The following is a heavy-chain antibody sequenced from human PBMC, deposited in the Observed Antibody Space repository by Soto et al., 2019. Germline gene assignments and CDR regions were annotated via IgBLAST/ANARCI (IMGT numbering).Heavy chain of an antibody. J-gene: IGHJ4*02. D-gene: IGHD4-17*01. Sequence: SETLSLTCTVSGCSISRYYWSWIRQPQGKGLEWIGYIYYSENTYYNPSLKSRVTISVDTSKNQFSLRLTSVTAADTAVYYCATHPPYGPLDHWGQGTLVTVSS. V-gene: IGHV4-59*04. CDR2: IYYSENT. CDR1: GCSISRYY. CDR3: ATHPPYGPLDH.